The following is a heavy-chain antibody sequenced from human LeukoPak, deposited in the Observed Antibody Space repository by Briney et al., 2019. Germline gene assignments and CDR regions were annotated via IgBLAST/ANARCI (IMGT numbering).Heavy chain of an antibody. Sequence: WASVKVSCKVSGYTLTELSMHGVRQAPGQELEWMGWINPNSGGTNYAQKFQGRVTMTRDTSISTAYMELSRLRSDDTAVYYCARVAGWGSSGYFDYWGQGTLVTVSS. CDR2: INPNSGGT. CDR1: GYTLTELS. V-gene: IGHV1-2*02. CDR3: ARVAGWGSSGYFDY. D-gene: IGHD6-25*01. J-gene: IGHJ4*02.